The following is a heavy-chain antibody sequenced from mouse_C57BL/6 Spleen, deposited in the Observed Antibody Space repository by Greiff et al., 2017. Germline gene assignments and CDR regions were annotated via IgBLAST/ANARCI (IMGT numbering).Heavy chain of an antibody. V-gene: IGHV1-53*01. D-gene: IGHD2-4*01. CDR1: GYTFTSYW. Sequence: VKLQQPGTELVKPGASVKLSCKASGYTFTSYWMHWVKQRPGQGLEWIGNINPSNGGTNYNKKFKSKATLTVDKSSSTAYMQLSSLTSEDSAVYYCARGDYDDDLYYFDYWGQGTTLTVSS. CDR3: ARGDYDDDLYYFDY. J-gene: IGHJ2*01. CDR2: INPSNGGT.